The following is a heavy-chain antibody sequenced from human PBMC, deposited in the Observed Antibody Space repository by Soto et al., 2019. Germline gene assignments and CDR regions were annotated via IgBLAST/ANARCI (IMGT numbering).Heavy chain of an antibody. CDR2: ISGSGGST. V-gene: IGHV3-23*01. D-gene: IGHD6-13*01. CDR1: GFTFSSYA. J-gene: IGHJ5*02. Sequence: EVQLLESGGGLVQPGGSLRLSCAASGFTFSSYAMSWVRQAPGKGLEWVSVISGSGGSTYYADSVKGRFTISRDSSKNTLYLQMNSLRAEDTAVYYCARDGYSSGWYSGFPFDPWGQGTLVTVSS. CDR3: ARDGYSSGWYSGFPFDP.